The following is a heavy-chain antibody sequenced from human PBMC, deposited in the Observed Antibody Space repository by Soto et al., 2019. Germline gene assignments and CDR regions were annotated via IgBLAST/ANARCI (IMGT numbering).Heavy chain of an antibody. V-gene: IGHV5-10-1*01. Sequence: PGESLKISCKGSGYSFTSYWSSWVLQIPWKGLEWMGRIDPSDSYTNYSPSFQGHVTISADKSISTAYLQWSSLKASDTAMYYCARLQAAAGDNDLTFDYWGQGPLVTVSS. CDR2: IDPSDSYT. CDR3: ARLQAAAGDNDLTFDY. D-gene: IGHD6-13*01. J-gene: IGHJ4*02. CDR1: GYSFTSYW.